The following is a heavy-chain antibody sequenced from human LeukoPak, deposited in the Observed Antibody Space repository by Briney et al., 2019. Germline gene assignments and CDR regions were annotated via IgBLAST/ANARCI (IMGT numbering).Heavy chain of an antibody. CDR1: GYTFTSYD. D-gene: IGHD1-1*01. CDR2: MNPNSGNT. J-gene: IGHJ4*02. CDR3: ARGSSFFGWNDAVDY. V-gene: IGHV1-8*01. Sequence: ASVKVSCKASGYTFTSYDINWVRQAPGQGLEWMGWMNPNSGNTGYAQKFQGRVTMTRNTSISTAYMELSSLRSEDTAVYYCARGSSFFGWNDAVDYWGQGTLVTVSS.